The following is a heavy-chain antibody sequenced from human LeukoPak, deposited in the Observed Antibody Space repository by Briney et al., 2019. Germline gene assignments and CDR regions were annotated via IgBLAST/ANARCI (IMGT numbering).Heavy chain of an antibody. D-gene: IGHD6-13*01. CDR1: RGSLSGYY. J-gene: IGHJ5*02. V-gene: IGHV4-34*01. CDR2: INHSGST. CDR3: ARLPGPAAGNYWFDP. Sequence: SETLSLTCVLYRGSLSGYYWWSWIGQPPGKGLDWIGEINHSGSTNYNPSLKSRVTTSVDTSKNQFSLKLSSVTAADTAVYYCARLPGPAAGNYWFDPWGQGTLVTVSS.